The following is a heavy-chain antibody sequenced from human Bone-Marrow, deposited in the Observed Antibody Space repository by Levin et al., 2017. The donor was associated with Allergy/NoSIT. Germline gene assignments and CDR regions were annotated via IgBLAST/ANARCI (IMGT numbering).Heavy chain of an antibody. J-gene: IGHJ6*02. CDR3: ARDGSRYYDSSGYLGRYYYGMDV. D-gene: IGHD3-22*01. CDR1: GGSISSGGYY. Sequence: SETLSLTCTVSGGSISSGGYYWSWIRQHPGKGLEWIGYIYYSGSTYYNPSLKSRVTISVDTSKNQFSLKLSSVTAADTAVYYCARDGSRYYDSSGYLGRYYYGMDVWGQGTTVTVSS. CDR2: IYYSGST. V-gene: IGHV4-31*03.